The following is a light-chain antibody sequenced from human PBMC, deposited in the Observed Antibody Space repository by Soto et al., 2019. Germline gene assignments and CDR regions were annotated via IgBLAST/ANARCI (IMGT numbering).Light chain of an antibody. J-gene: IGLJ1*01. CDR2: VDS. CDR3: QVWDTISDHYV. CDR1: NIESKS. V-gene: IGLV3-21*02. Sequence: SYELTQPPSVSVAPGQTARITCGGNNIESKSVHWYQQRPGQAPVLVIYVDSDRPSAIPDRFSASTSGNTAALTISRVEAGDEADYYCQVWDTISDHYVFGAGTKVTVL.